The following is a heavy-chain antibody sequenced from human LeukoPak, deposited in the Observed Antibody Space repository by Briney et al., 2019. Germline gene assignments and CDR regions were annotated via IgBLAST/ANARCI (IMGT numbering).Heavy chain of an antibody. CDR3: AGVVGATNPFDY. V-gene: IGHV1-2*02. CDR2: INPNSGGT. CDR1: GYTFTGYY. J-gene: IGHJ4*02. Sequence: ASVKVSFTASGYTFTGYYMHWVRQAPGQGLEWMGWINPNSGGTNYAQKFQGRVTMTRDTSISTAYMELSRLRSDDTAVYYCAGVVGATNPFDYWGQGTLVTVSS. D-gene: IGHD1-26*01.